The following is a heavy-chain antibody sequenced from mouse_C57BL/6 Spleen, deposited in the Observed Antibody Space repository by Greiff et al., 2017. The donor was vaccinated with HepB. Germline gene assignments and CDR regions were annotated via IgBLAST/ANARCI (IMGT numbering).Heavy chain of an antibody. V-gene: IGHV1-5*01. CDR1: GYTFTSYW. Sequence: EVQLQQSGTVLARPGASVKMSCKTSGYTFTSYWMHWVKQRPGQGLEWIGAIYPGNSDTSYNQKFKGKAKLTAVTSASTAYMELSSLTNEDSAVYYCTGGEADYYYFDYWGQGTTLTVSS. D-gene: IGHD1-1*01. CDR2: IYPGNSDT. J-gene: IGHJ2*01. CDR3: TGGEADYYYFDY.